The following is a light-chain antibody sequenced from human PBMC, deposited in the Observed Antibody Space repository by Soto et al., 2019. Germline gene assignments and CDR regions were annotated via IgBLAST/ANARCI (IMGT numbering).Light chain of an antibody. Sequence: DIQMTQSPSTLSASVGDRVTITCRVSQSISSWLAWYQQKPGKAPKLLIYKASSLESGVPSRFSGSGSGTEFTLTISSLQPDDFATYYCQQYNSYSPLFTFGPGTKVDIK. CDR2: KAS. V-gene: IGKV1-5*03. CDR3: QQYNSYSPLFT. CDR1: QSISSW. J-gene: IGKJ3*01.